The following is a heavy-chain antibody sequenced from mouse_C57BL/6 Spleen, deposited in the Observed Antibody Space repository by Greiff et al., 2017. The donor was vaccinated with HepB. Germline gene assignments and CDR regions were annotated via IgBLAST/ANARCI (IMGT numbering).Heavy chain of an antibody. V-gene: IGHV1-4*01. J-gene: IGHJ2*01. CDR3: ARGLQYYFDY. CDR1: GYTFTSYT. D-gene: IGHD3-1*01. CDR2: INPSSGYT. Sequence: VKLVESGAELARPGASVKMSCKASGYTFTSYTMHWVKQRPGQGLEWIGYINPSSGYTKYNQKFKDKATLTADKSSSTAYMQLSSLTSEDSAVYYCARGLQYYFDYWGQGTTLTVSS.